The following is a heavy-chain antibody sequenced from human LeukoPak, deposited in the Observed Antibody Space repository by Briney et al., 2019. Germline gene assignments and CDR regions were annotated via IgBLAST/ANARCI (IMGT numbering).Heavy chain of an antibody. CDR2: IYYSGST. CDR1: GGSISSYY. D-gene: IGHD6-25*01. J-gene: IGHJ1*01. Sequence: PSETLSLTCTVSGGSISSYYWSWIRQPPGKGLEWIGYIYYSGSTNYNPSLKSRVTISVDTSKNQFSLKLSSVTAADTAVYYCARPPPAREYFQHWGQGTLVTVSS. CDR3: ARPPPAREYFQH. V-gene: IGHV4-59*01.